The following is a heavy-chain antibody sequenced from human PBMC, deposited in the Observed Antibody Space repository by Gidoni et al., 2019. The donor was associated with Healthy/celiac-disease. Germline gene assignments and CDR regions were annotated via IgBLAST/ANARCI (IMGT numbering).Heavy chain of an antibody. D-gene: IGHD3-16*02. J-gene: IGHJ4*02. CDR2: VFSNGEK. CDR3: ARTDDLVMFGEVIRLFDY. V-gene: IGHV2-26*01. CDR1: GFSLSHAKLG. Sequence: QVTLKESGPVLVKPTETLTLTCTVSGFSLSHAKLGVSWIRQPPGKALEWLAHVFSNGEKSYSTSLKSRLTISKDTSKSQVVLTMTSMDPVDTATYYCARTDDLVMFGEVIRLFDYWGQGSLVTVSS.